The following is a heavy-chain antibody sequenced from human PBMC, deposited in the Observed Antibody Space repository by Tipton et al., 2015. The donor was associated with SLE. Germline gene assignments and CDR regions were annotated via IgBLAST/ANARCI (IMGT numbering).Heavy chain of an antibody. D-gene: IGHD6-6*01. CDR1: GGSISSGCYY. CDR2: INYSGST. Sequence: LRLSCTVSGGSISSGCYYWSWIRQHPGKGLEWIGYINYSGSTYYTPSLKSRVTISVDTSKNQFSLKLSSVTAADTAVYYCARKIAARRGWFDPWGQGTLVTVSS. CDR3: ARKIAARRGWFDP. J-gene: IGHJ5*02. V-gene: IGHV4-31*02.